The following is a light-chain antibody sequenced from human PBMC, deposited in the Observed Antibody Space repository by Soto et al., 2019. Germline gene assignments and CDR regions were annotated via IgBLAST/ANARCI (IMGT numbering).Light chain of an antibody. V-gene: IGKV1-27*01. Sequence: DIQMTQSPSSLSASVGDRVTITCRASQGISNYLAWYQQKSGKVPKLLIYAASTLQSGVPSRFSGGGSGTDFTLSISSLQPEDVEIYYCQEYDSAPWTLGQGTKVEIK. CDR2: AAS. J-gene: IGKJ1*01. CDR1: QGISNY. CDR3: QEYDSAPWT.